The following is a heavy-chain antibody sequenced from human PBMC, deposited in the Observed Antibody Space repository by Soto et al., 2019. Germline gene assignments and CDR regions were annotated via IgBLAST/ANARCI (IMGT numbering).Heavy chain of an antibody. Sequence: SQTLSLTCTVSGGSISSYYWSWIRQPPGKGLEWIGYIYYSGSTNYNPSLKSRVTISVDTSKNQFSLKLSSVTAADTAVYYFARGPQYIAARYYYYYYMDVWGKGTTVTVSS. CDR1: GGSISSYY. D-gene: IGHD6-6*01. V-gene: IGHV4-59*01. J-gene: IGHJ6*03. CDR2: IYYSGST. CDR3: ARGPQYIAARYYYYYYMDV.